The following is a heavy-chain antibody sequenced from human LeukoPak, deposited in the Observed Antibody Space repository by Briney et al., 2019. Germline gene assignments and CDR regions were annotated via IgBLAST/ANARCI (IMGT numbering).Heavy chain of an antibody. J-gene: IGHJ4*02. D-gene: IGHD3-9*01. CDR3: ASERGAYYDVLTGPFDY. Sequence: NPSETLSLTCTVSGGSIGSTSYYWGWIRQPPGKGLKGIGGIYYSENTYYNPSLKSRVTISIDRTKNQFSLKLSSVTAADTAVYYCASERGAYYDVLTGPFDYWGQGTLVTASS. CDR2: IYYSENT. V-gene: IGHV4-39*01. CDR1: GGSIGSTSYY.